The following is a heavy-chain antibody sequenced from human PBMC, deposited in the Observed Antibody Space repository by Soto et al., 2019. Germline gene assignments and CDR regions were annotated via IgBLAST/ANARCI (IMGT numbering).Heavy chain of an antibody. Sequence: ASVKVSCKVSGYTLTELSMHWVRQSPGKGLEWMGGFDPEDGETIYAQKFQGRVTMTEDTSTDTAYMELSSPRSEDTAVYYCATEYTMVRGVIFDYWGQGTLVTVS. CDR2: FDPEDGET. V-gene: IGHV1-24*01. J-gene: IGHJ4*02. CDR3: ATEYTMVRGVIFDY. D-gene: IGHD3-10*01. CDR1: GYTLTELS.